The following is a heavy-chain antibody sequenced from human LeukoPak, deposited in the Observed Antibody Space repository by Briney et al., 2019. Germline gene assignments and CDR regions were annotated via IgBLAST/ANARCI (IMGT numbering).Heavy chain of an antibody. Sequence: GGSLRLSCAASGFTFSSYSMNWVRQSPGKGLEWVSSISSSSSYIYYADSVKCRFTISRDNAKNSLYLQMNSLSADDTAVYYCARDTHYGGYSGMAVWGQGTTVTVSS. V-gene: IGHV3-21*01. CDR2: ISSSSSYI. CDR3: ARDTHYGGYSGMAV. J-gene: IGHJ6*02. D-gene: IGHD4-17*01. CDR1: GFTFSSYS.